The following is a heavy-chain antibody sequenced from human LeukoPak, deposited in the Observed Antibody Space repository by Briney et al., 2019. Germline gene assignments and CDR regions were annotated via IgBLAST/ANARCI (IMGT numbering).Heavy chain of an antibody. D-gene: IGHD3-3*01. CDR3: ARTRYYDLWSGYSGVFDY. CDR2: INHSGST. J-gene: IGHJ4*02. Sequence: SETLSLTCAVYGGSFSGYDLSWIRQPPGKGLEWIWDINHSGSTNYNPSLKSRVTISVDTSKNQCSLKLSSVTAADTAVYYCARTRYYDLWSGYSGVFDYWGQGTLVTVSS. CDR1: GGSFSGYD. V-gene: IGHV4-34*01.